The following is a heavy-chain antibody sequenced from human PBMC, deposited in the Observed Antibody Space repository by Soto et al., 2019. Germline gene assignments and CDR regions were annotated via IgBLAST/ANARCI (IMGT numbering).Heavy chain of an antibody. J-gene: IGHJ6*03. CDR3: ARDPVEYYGSEGSYYYYYMDV. D-gene: IGHD3-10*01. Sequence: ASVKVACKASGYTFTSYYMHWVLQAPGQGLEWMGIINPSGGSTSYAQKFQGRVTMTRDTSTSTVYMELSSLRSEDTAVYYCARDPVEYYGSEGSYYYYYMDVWGKGTTVTVSS. CDR2: INPSGGST. CDR1: GYTFTSYY. V-gene: IGHV1-46*03.